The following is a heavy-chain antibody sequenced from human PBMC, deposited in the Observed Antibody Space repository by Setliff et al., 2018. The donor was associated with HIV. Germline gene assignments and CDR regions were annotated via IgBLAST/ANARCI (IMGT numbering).Heavy chain of an antibody. V-gene: IGHV3-48*04. CDR3: ARPLLRTNTVYGILGNWFDS. D-gene: IGHD2-8*01. Sequence: PGGSLRLSCAASGFTFSSFSMHWVRQAPGKGLEWVSYITSSGNTMDYAASVKGRFTISRDNAKNSLYLQMNSLRAEDTAVYYCARPLLRTNTVYGILGNWFDSWGRGTLVTVSS. J-gene: IGHJ5*01. CDR1: GFTFSSFS. CDR2: ITSSGNTM.